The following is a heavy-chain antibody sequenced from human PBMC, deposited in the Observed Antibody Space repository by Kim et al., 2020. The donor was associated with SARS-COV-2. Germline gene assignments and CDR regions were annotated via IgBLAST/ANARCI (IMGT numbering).Heavy chain of an antibody. D-gene: IGHD6-19*01. CDR2: IYYSGST. J-gene: IGHJ6*02. Sequence: SETLSLTCTVSGGSISSGGYYWSWIRQHPGKGLEWIGYIYYSGSTYYNPSLKSRVTISVDTSKNQFSLKLSSVTAADTAVYYCARDLPYSSGWYTWGNRREVNYGMDVWGQGTTVTVSS. CDR3: ARDLPYSSGWYTWGNRREVNYGMDV. CDR1: GGSISSGGYY. V-gene: IGHV4-31*03.